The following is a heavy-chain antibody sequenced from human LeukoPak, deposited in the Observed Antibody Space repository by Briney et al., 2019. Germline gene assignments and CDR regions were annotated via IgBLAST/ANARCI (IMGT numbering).Heavy chain of an antibody. CDR1: GGTFSSYA. CDR3: ARPTTVTTPLGY. Sequence: SVKVSCKASGGTFSSYAISWVRQAPGQGLEWMGRIIPIFGTANYAQKFQGRVTITADKSTSTAYMELSSLRSEDTAVYYCARPTTVTTPLGYCGQGTLVTVSS. D-gene: IGHD4-17*01. J-gene: IGHJ4*02. V-gene: IGHV1-69*06. CDR2: IIPIFGTA.